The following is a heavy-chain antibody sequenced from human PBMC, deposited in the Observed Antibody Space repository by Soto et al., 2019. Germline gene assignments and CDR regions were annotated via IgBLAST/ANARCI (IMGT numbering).Heavy chain of an antibody. V-gene: IGHV4-4*02. D-gene: IGHD6-19*01. J-gene: IGHJ4*02. CDR1: GGSISSSNW. CDR3: ATATVPGSAFDN. Sequence: QVQLQESGPGLVKPSGTLSLTCAVSGGSISSSNWWTWVRQPPGKGLEWIGEVFHSGSTNYKSFLKRRVSISVDMSKNQLSLNLSSVTAADTAVYYCATATVPGSAFDNWGQGTLVTVSS. CDR2: VFHSGST.